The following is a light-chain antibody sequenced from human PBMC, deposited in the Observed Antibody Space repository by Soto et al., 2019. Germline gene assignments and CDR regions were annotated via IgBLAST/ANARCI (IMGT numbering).Light chain of an antibody. V-gene: IGKV2-30*01. CDR1: QSLVYSDGNTY. J-gene: IGKJ2*01. CDR2: KVS. Sequence: DVVMTQSPLSLPVTLGQPASISCRSSQSLVYSDGNTYLNWFQQRPDQSPRRLIYKVSDRDSGVPDRFSGSGSGTDFTLKISRVEAEDVGVYYCMQGTQWPYTFGQGTKLEIK. CDR3: MQGTQWPYT.